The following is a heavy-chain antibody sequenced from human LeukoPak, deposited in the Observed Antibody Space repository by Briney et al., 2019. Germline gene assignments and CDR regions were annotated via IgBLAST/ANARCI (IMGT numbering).Heavy chain of an antibody. CDR3: AKDGSAAGQYYFDY. J-gene: IGHJ4*02. Sequence: GGSLRLSCAASGFTFSNYAMHWVRQAPGKGLEWVAFIRYDGSNKYYAGSVKGRFTISRDNSKNTLHLQMNSLRAEDTAVYYCAKDGSAAGQYYFDYWGQGTLVTVSS. V-gene: IGHV3-30*02. CDR2: IRYDGSNK. CDR1: GFTFSNYA. D-gene: IGHD6-13*01.